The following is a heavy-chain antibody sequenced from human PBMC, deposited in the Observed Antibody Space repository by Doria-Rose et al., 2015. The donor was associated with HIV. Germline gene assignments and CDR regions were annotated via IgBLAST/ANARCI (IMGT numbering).Heavy chain of an antibody. CDR1: GGPFNTYS. Sequence: QVQLVQSGAEVKNPGSSVKVSCKASGGPFNTYSISWVRQAPGQGLEWMGGIIPIFGSANYAQKFQGSVTITADESTSTYYMELSSLRSEDTAVYYCASGVSSLDVWGQGTTVTVPS. J-gene: IGHJ6*02. CDR3: ASGVSSLDV. D-gene: IGHD6-13*01. CDR2: IIPIFGSA. V-gene: IGHV1-69*12.